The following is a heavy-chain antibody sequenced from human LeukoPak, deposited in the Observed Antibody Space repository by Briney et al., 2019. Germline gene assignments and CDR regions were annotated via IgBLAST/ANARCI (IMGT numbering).Heavy chain of an antibody. CDR2: IYSGGST. CDR3: AKNGRSVVVPAAMTFYYYYYYMDV. Sequence: GGSLRLSCAASGFTVSSNYMSWVRQAPGKGLEWVSVIYSGGSTYYADSVKGRFTISRDNSKNTLYLQMNSLRAEDTAVYYCAKNGRSVVVPAAMTFYYYYYYMDVWGKGTTVTVSS. V-gene: IGHV3-66*01. D-gene: IGHD2-2*01. J-gene: IGHJ6*03. CDR1: GFTVSSNY.